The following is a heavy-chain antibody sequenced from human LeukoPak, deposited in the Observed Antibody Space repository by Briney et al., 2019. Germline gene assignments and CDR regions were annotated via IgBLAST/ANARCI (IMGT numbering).Heavy chain of an antibody. J-gene: IGHJ4*02. V-gene: IGHV3-9*01. CDR1: GFTFDDYA. CDR3: AKGKKTWQQLVDY. D-gene: IGHD6-13*01. CDR2: ISWNSGSI. Sequence: GGSLRLSCAASGFTFDDYAMHWVRQAPGKGLEWVSGISWNSGSIGYADSVKGRFTISRDNAKNSLYLQMYSLRAEDTALYYCAKGKKTWQQLVDYWGQGTLVTVSS.